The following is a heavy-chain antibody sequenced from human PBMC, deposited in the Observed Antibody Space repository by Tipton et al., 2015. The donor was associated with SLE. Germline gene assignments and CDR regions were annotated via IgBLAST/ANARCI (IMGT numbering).Heavy chain of an antibody. J-gene: IGHJ3*02. CDR1: GGTFSSYA. CDR3: ARGEMSGLSYGGNLDAFDI. Sequence: QLVQSGAEVKKPGSSVKVSCKASGGTFSSYAISWVRQAPGQGLEWMGGIIPIFGTANYAQKFQGRVTITADESTSTAYMELSSLRSEDTAVYYCARGEMSGLSYGGNLDAFDIWGQGTMVTVSS. V-gene: IGHV1-69*01. D-gene: IGHD4-23*01. CDR2: IIPIFGTA.